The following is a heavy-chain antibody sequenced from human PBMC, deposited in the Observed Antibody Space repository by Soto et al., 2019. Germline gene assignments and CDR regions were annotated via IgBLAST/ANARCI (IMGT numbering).Heavy chain of an antibody. CDR3: AKGRSYYYYYGVDV. J-gene: IGHJ6*02. Sequence: GGSLRLSCAASGFDASVNFMTWVRQAPGRGLEWVSVINNAGTTFYADSVKGRFTISRDNSKSTLYLQMNSLRAEDTALYYCAKGRSYYYYYGVDVWGQGTTVTVSS. V-gene: IGHV3-53*01. CDR1: GFDASVNF. CDR2: INNAGTT.